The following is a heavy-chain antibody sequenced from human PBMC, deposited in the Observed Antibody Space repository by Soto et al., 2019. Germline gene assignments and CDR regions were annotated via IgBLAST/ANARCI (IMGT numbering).Heavy chain of an antibody. J-gene: IGHJ5*02. CDR1: GGTFSSYT. Sequence: SVKVSCKASGGTFSSYTISWVRQAPGQGLEWMGRIIPILGIANYAQKFQGRVTITADESTSTAYMELSSLRSEDTAVYYCARPGPGVRGVDNWFDPWGQGTLVTVSS. CDR3: ARPGPGVRGVDNWFDP. CDR2: IIPILGIA. D-gene: IGHD3-10*01. V-gene: IGHV1-69*02.